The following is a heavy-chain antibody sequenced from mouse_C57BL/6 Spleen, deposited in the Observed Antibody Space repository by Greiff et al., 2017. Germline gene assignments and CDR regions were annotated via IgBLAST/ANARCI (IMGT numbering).Heavy chain of an antibody. D-gene: IGHD3-3*01. CDR3: ATAGTRGYYFDY. CDR2: ISYDGSN. CDR1: GYSITSGYY. J-gene: IGHJ2*01. Sequence: EVQRVESGPGLVKPSQSLSLTCSVTGYSITSGYYWNWIRQFPGNKLEWMGYISYDGSNNYNPSLKNRISITRDTSKNQFFLKLNSVTTEDTATYHCATAGTRGYYFDYWGQGTTLTVSS. V-gene: IGHV3-6*01.